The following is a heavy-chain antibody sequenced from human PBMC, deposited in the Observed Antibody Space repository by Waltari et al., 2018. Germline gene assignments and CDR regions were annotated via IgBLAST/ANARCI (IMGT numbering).Heavy chain of an antibody. D-gene: IGHD2-15*01. CDR2: ISSSSSYI. CDR3: ARAIYAGYCSGGSCFYFDY. J-gene: IGHJ4*02. CDR1: GFTFSSYS. V-gene: IGHV3-21*01. Sequence: EVQLVESGGGLVKPGGSLRLSCAASGFTFSSYSMNWVRQAPGKGLEWVSSISSSSSYIYHADSVKGRFTISRDNAKNSLYLQMNSLRAEDTAVYYCARAIYAGYCSGGSCFYFDYWGQGTLVTVSS.